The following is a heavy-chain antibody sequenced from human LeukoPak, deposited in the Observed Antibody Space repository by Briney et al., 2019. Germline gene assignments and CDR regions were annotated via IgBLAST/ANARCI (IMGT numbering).Heavy chain of an antibody. Sequence: GGSLRLSCAASGFTFTIYGMHWVRQAPGKGLEWVAATSYDGSEKFYADSVKGRFTTSRDNSKNTLYLQMNSLRAEDTAVYYCARETYSSGWFFDYWGQGTLVTVSS. CDR3: ARETYSSGWFFDY. J-gene: IGHJ4*02. CDR1: GFTFTIYG. CDR2: TSYDGSEK. V-gene: IGHV3-30*03. D-gene: IGHD6-19*01.